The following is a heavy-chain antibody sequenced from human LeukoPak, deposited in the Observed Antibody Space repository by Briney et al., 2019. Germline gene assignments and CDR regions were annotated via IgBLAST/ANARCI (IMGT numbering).Heavy chain of an antibody. D-gene: IGHD6-19*01. J-gene: IGHJ6*02. Sequence: GGSLRLSCAASGFTFSSYSMSWVRQAPGKGLEWVSCICSSSTYIYYADSVNGRFAISRDNANNSLSLQTNTLRAEHTAVYYGATEIPVASTLNDVMHVWGQGTTVTVSS. CDR1: GFTFSSYS. CDR3: ATEIPVASTLNDVMHV. CDR2: ICSSSTYI. V-gene: IGHV3-21*01.